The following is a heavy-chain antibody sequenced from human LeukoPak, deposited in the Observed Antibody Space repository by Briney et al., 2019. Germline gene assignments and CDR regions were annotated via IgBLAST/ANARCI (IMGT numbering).Heavy chain of an antibody. Sequence: PSETLSLTCTVSGGSISSSSYYWGWIRQPPGKGLEWIGSIYHSGSTYYNPSLKSRVTISVDTSKNQFSLKLSSVTAADTAVYYCARDPHTAMGSFDYWGQGTLVTVSS. CDR3: ARDPHTAMGSFDY. D-gene: IGHD5-18*01. V-gene: IGHV4-39*07. CDR2: IYHSGST. CDR1: GGSISSSSYY. J-gene: IGHJ4*02.